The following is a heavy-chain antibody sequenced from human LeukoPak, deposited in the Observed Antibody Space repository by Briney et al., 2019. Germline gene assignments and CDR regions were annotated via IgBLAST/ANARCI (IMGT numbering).Heavy chain of an antibody. J-gene: IGHJ6*03. CDR1: GGSISSGSYY. D-gene: IGHD2-2*01. CDR3: AREGDIVVVPAVYYYYMDV. Sequence: TLSLTCTVSGGSISSGSYYGSWIRQPAGKGLEWIGRIDTSGSTNYNPSLKSRVTISVDTSKTQFSLKLSSVTAADTAVYYCAREGDIVVVPAVYYYYMDVWGKGTTVTISS. CDR2: IDTSGST. V-gene: IGHV4-61*02.